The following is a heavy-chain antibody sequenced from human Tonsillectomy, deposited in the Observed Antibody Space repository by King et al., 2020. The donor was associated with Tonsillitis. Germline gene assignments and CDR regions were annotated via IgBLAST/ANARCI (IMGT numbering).Heavy chain of an antibody. V-gene: IGHV4-61*02. CDR1: GGSISSGSYY. J-gene: IGHJ4*02. CDR3: ARVVAVAATGRFDY. Sequence: VQLQESGPGLVKPSQTLSLTCTVSGGSISSGSYYWSWIRQPAGKGLEWIGRISTSGSTNYNPSLKSRVTIPVDTSKNQFSLKLSSVTAADTAVYYCARVVAVAATGRFDYWGQGTLVTVSS. D-gene: IGHD6-19*01. CDR2: ISTSGST.